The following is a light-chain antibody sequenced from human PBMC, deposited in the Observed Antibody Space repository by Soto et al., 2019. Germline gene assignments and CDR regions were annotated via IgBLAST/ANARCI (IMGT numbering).Light chain of an antibody. CDR1: QSVSSSY. J-gene: IGKJ4*02. Sequence: EIVLTQSPGTLSLSPGERATLSCRASQSVSSSYLAWYQQKPGQAPRLLIYGASNRATGIPDRFSGSGSGTDFTLTSSRLEPEDFAVYHCQQHGSSPPTFGGGTKVEI. CDR2: GAS. CDR3: QQHGSSPPT. V-gene: IGKV3-20*01.